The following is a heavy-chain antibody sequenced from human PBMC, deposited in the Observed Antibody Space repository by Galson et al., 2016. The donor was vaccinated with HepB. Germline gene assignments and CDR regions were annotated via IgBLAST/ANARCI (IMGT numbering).Heavy chain of an antibody. D-gene: IGHD6-13*01. Sequence: SETLSLTCAVYGGSFSGYYWSWIRQPPGKGLEWIGEIDHSGSTNYNPSLKSRVTISADTSKNQVSLMVTSVTAADTAVYYCARARYSSSLYNWFDPWGQGTLVTVSS. J-gene: IGHJ5*02. V-gene: IGHV4-34*01. CDR3: ARARYSSSLYNWFDP. CDR2: IDHSGST. CDR1: GGSFSGYY.